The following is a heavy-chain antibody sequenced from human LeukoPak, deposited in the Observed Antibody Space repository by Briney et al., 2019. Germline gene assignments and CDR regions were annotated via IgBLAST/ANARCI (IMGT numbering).Heavy chain of an antibody. J-gene: IGHJ4*02. Sequence: SETLSLTCTVSGGSISSYYWSWIRQPPGKGLEWIGYIYYSGSTNYNPSLKSRVTISVDRSKNQFSLKLSSVTAADTAVYYCARGTGSGSYFDYWGQGTLVTVSS. CDR1: GGSISSYY. D-gene: IGHD3-10*01. V-gene: IGHV4-59*12. CDR3: ARGTGSGSYFDY. CDR2: IYYSGST.